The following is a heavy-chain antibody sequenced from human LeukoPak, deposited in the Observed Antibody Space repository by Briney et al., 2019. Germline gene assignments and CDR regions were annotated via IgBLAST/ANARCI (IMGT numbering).Heavy chain of an antibody. Sequence: RSSETLSLTCTVSGGSISSYYWSWIRQPPGKGLEWIGYIYYSGSTNYNPSLKSRVTISVDTSKNQFSLKLSSVTAADTAAYYCARSGGFVGLYYFDYWGQGTLVTVSS. CDR3: ARSGGFVGLYYFDY. V-gene: IGHV4-59*01. J-gene: IGHJ4*02. CDR1: GGSISSYY. CDR2: IYYSGST. D-gene: IGHD3-16*01.